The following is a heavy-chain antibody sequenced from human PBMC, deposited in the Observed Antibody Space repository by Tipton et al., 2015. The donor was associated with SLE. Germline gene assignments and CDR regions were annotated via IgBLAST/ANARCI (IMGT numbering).Heavy chain of an antibody. Sequence: TLSLTCTVSGGSISSYYWSWIRQPAGKGLEWIGRIYTSGSTNYNPSLKSRVTMSVDTSKNQFSLKLSSVTAADTAVYYCARGRDYYDSSGYYFTRHDAFDIWGQGTMVTVSS. J-gene: IGHJ3*02. CDR3: ARGRDYYDSSGYYFTRHDAFDI. CDR1: GGSISSYY. D-gene: IGHD3-22*01. V-gene: IGHV4-4*07. CDR2: IYTSGST.